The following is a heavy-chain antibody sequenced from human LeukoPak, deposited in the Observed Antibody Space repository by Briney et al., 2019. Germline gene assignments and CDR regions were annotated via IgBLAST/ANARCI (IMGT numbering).Heavy chain of an antibody. J-gene: IGHJ4*02. V-gene: IGHV4-4*02. D-gene: IGHD2-2*01. CDR2: IYHSGST. Sequence: GALRLSCAASGFTFSSYGMSWVRQAPGKGLEWIGEIYHSGSTSYSPSLKSRVTISVDKSKNQFSLRLTSVTAADTAVYYCARSPTKRVPEDYWGQGTLVTVSS. CDR3: ARSPTKRVPEDY. CDR1: GFTFSSYGM.